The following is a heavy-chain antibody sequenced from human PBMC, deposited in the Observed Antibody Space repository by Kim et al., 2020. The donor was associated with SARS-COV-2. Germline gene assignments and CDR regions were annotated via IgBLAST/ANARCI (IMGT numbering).Heavy chain of an antibody. CDR2: IYYSVST. D-gene: IGHD2-21*02. CDR3: AMTSRNYGMDV. CDR1: GGSISSSSYY. J-gene: IGHJ6*02. V-gene: IGHV4-39*01. Sequence: SETLSLTCTVSGGSISSSSYYWGWIRQPPGKGLEWIGSIYYSVSTYYNPSLKSRVTISVDTSKNQFSLKLSSVTAADTAVYYCAMTSRNYGMDVWGQGTTVTVSS.